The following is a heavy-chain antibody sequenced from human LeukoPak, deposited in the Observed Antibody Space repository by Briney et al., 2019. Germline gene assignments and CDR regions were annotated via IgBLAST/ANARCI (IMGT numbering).Heavy chain of an antibody. D-gene: IGHD5-18*01. CDR1: GGSISSYY. CDR2: IYYSGST. CDR3: ARTTEGGYTYDYFYYYYMDV. V-gene: IGHV4-59*01. J-gene: IGHJ6*03. Sequence: SETLSLTCTVSGGSISSYYWSWIRQPPGKGLEWIGYIYYSGSTNYHPSLKSRLTISVDTSKNQFSLKLTSVTAADTAVYYCARTTEGGYTYDYFYYYYMDVWGKGTTVTISS.